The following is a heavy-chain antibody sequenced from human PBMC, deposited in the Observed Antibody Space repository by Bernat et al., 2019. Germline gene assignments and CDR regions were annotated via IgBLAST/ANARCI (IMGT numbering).Heavy chain of an antibody. Sequence: EVQLVESGGGLVQPGGSLRLSCAASGFTFRSYWMSWVRQAPGKGLEWVGNIKQDGSEKYFVDSVRGRFTISRDNAKNSLYLQMSSLRAEDTAEYYCGRVHSVGYGVMDVWGEGTTVTVSS. J-gene: IGHJ6*03. CDR3: GRVHSVGYGVMDV. V-gene: IGHV3-7*03. CDR1: GFTFRSYW. CDR2: IKQDGSEK. D-gene: IGHD5-12*01.